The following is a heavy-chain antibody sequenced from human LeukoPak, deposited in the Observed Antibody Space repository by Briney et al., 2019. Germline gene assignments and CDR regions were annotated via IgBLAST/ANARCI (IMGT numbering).Heavy chain of an antibody. CDR1: GFTFSSYA. CDR2: IKQDGSEK. Sequence: GGSLRLSCAASGFTFSSYAMNWVRQAPGKGLEWVANIKQDGSEKYYVDSVKGRFTVSRDNAKNSLYLQMNSLRAEDTAVYYCARADSPFDYWGQGTLVTVSS. CDR3: ARADSPFDY. V-gene: IGHV3-7*03. J-gene: IGHJ4*02.